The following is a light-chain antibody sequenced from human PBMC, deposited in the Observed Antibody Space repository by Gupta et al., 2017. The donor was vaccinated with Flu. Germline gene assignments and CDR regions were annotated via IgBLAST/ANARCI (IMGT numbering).Light chain of an antibody. CDR2: SAS. CDR1: QSISSY. V-gene: IGKV1-39*01. J-gene: IGKJ4*01. CDR3: QQRDNTPIT. Sequence: DIQMTQSPSSLSASVGDRVTITCRASQSISSYVNWYQQTPGKAPKFLIYSASNLQRGVSSRFSGSGSGTDFTLTISRLQHEDFATYYCQQRDNTPITFGRGTKVDIK.